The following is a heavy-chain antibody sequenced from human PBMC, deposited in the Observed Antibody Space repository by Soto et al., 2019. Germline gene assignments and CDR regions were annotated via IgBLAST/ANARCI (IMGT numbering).Heavy chain of an antibody. Sequence: GASVKVSCKASGGTFSSYAISWVRQAPGQGLEWMGGIIPIFGTANYAQKFQGRVTITADESTSTAYMELSSLRSEDTAVYYCARETIAYCGGDCYRYFDYWGQGTLVTVSS. D-gene: IGHD2-21*02. CDR2: IIPIFGTA. J-gene: IGHJ4*02. CDR3: ARETIAYCGGDCYRYFDY. V-gene: IGHV1-69*13. CDR1: GGTFSSYA.